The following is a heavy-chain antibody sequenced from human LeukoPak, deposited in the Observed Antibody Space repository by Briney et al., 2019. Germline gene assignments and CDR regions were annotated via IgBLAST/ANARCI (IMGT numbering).Heavy chain of an antibody. D-gene: IGHD3-22*01. CDR1: GYTFTGYG. CDR2: ISAYNGNT. CDR3: ARNPTYYDSSGPNNWFDP. V-gene: IGHV1-18*01. Sequence: ASVKVSCKASGYTFTGYGISWVRQAPGQGLEWMGWISAYNGNTNYAQKLQGRVTMTTDTSTSTAYMELRSLRSDDTAVYYCARNPTYYDSSGPNNWFDPWGQGTLVTVSS. J-gene: IGHJ5*02.